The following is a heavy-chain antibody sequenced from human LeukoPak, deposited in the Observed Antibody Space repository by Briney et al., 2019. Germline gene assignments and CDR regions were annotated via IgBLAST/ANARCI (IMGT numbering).Heavy chain of an antibody. D-gene: IGHD2-21*02. J-gene: IGHJ3*02. CDR2: ISSSGSTI. V-gene: IGHV3-11*04. Sequence: GGSLRLSCAASGFTFSDYYMSWIRQVPGKGLEWVSYISSSGSTIYYADSVKGRLTISRDNAKNSPYLQMNSLRAEDTAVYYCASIKSGAYCGGDCATDAFDIWGQGTMVTVSS. CDR1: GFTFSDYY. CDR3: ASIKSGAYCGGDCATDAFDI.